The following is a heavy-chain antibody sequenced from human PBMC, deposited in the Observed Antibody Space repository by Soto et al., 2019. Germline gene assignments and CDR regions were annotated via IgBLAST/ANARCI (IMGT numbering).Heavy chain of an antibody. CDR2: IYHGAAT. J-gene: IGHJ6*02. D-gene: IGHD1-1*01. Sequence: QVQLQESGPGLVKPSGTLSLTCAVSGGSIRGHYWWSWVRQTPGKGLEWIGEIYHGAATYYNPSLKSRVTLSTDESKNQWSLKLTSVTAADTAAYYCAHQTLSYTLDVWGQGTTVTVSS. CDR1: GGSIRGHYW. CDR3: AHQTLSYTLDV. V-gene: IGHV4-4*02.